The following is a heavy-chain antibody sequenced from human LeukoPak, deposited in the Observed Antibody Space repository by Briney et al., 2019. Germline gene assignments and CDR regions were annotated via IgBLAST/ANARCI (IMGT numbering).Heavy chain of an antibody. CDR1: GGTFSSCA. D-gene: IGHD3-10*02. J-gene: IGHJ6*03. Sequence: SVKVSCKASGGTFSSCAISWVRQAPGQGLEWMGGIIPIFGTANYAQKFQGRVTITADESTSTAYMELSSLRSEDTAVYYCASGSRPRNNANFVRRYYYYYYMDVWGKGTTVTISS. CDR3: ASGSRPRNNANFVRRYYYYYYMDV. V-gene: IGHV1-69*13. CDR2: IIPIFGTA.